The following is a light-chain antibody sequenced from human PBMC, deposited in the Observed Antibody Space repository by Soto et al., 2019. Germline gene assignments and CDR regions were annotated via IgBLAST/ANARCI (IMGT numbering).Light chain of an antibody. CDR3: CSYAGSSTYV. Sequence: QSALTQPPSASGSPGQSGTISCTGTSSDVGVYQYVSWYQQHPGKAPKLIIYEVDKRPSGVPDRFSGSKSGSTASLTVSGLQPEDEADYHCCSYAGSSTYVFGTGTKLTVL. V-gene: IGLV2-8*01. CDR2: EVD. CDR1: SSDVGVYQY. J-gene: IGLJ1*01.